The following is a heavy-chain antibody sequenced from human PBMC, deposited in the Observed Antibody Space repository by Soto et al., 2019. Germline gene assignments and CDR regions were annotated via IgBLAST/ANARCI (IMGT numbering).Heavy chain of an antibody. J-gene: IGHJ2*01. CDR3: ARGNYYDSSGYLHL. CDR1: GFTFSSYG. D-gene: IGHD3-22*01. CDR2: IWYDGSNK. V-gene: IGHV3-33*01. Sequence: GGSLRLSCAASGFTFSSYGMHWVRQAPGKGLEWVAVIWYDGSNKYYADSVKGRFTISRDNSKNTLYLQMNSLRAEDTAVYYCARGNYYDSSGYLHLWGRGTLVTVSS.